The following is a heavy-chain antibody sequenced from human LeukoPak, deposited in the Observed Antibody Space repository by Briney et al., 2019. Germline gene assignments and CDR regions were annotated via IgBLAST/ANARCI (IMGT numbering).Heavy chain of an antibody. CDR1: GYTFTSYG. CDR2: IGAYNGNT. CDR3: AREFYFDWLLFHQYYFDY. J-gene: IGHJ4*02. Sequence: ASVKVSCKASGYTFTSYGISWVRQAPGQGLEWMGWIGAYNGNTNYAQKLQGRVTMTTDTSTSTAYMELRSLRSDDTAVYYCAREFYFDWLLFHQYYFDYWGQGTLVTVSS. D-gene: IGHD3-9*01. V-gene: IGHV1-18*01.